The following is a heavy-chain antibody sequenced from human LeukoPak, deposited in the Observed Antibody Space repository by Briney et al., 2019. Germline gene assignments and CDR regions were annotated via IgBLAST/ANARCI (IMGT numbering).Heavy chain of an antibody. CDR2: IKQDGSEK. CDR1: GFTFSSYW. Sequence: PVGSLRLSCAASGFTFSSYWMSWVRQAPGKGLEWVANIKQDGSEKYYADSVKGRFTISRDNAKNSLYLQMNSLRAEDTAAYYCAREFRRITIFGVAYDAFDIWGQGTMGTVSS. J-gene: IGHJ3*02. D-gene: IGHD3-3*01. CDR3: AREFRRITIFGVAYDAFDI. V-gene: IGHV3-7*01.